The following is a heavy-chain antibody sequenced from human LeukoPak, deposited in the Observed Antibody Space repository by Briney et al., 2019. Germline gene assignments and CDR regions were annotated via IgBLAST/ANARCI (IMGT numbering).Heavy chain of an antibody. V-gene: IGHV4-39*07. CDR2: IYSSGST. CDR3: ARGEEGSSWYYFDY. J-gene: IGHJ4*02. Sequence: TTSETLSLTCTVSGGSISTTSYYWDWIRQPPGKGLEWIGNIYSSGSTYYNPSLKSRVTISLDRAKNQFSLKLSSVTAADTAVYYCARGEEGSSWYYFDYWGQGTLVTVSS. D-gene: IGHD6-13*01. CDR1: GGSISTTSYY.